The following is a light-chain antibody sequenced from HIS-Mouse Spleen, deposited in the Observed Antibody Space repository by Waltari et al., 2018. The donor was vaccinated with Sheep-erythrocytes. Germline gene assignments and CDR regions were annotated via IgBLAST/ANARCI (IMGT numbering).Light chain of an antibody. J-gene: IGLJ3*02. CDR3: QAWDSSTWV. CDR2: QES. Sequence: SYELTQPPSVSVSPGQTASITCSGDKSGDKYTCWYQQKPGQSPVLVIYQESKRPSGIPERFSGSNSGNTATLTISGTQAMDEADYYCQAWDSSTWVFGGGTKLTVL. V-gene: IGLV3-1*01. CDR1: KSGDKY.